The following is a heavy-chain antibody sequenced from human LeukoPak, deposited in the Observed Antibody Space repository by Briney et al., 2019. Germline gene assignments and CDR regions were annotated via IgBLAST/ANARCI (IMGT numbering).Heavy chain of an antibody. CDR1: GLTFSDFN. CDR2: ITTTSNAV. CDR3: ARRVVGAMPFDY. V-gene: IGHV3-48*02. Sequence: GGSLRLSCAASGLTFSDFNMNWVRQAPGKGLEWISYITTTSNAVYYADSVKGRFTISRDNAKNSLYLQMNSLGDEDTAVYYCARRVVGAMPFDYWGQGTLVTVSS. D-gene: IGHD1-26*01. J-gene: IGHJ4*02.